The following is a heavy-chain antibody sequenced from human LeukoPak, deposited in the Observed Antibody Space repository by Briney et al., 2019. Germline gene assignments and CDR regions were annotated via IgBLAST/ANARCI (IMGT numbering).Heavy chain of an antibody. J-gene: IGHJ3*02. CDR1: GFIFSNAW. Sequence: PGGSLRLPCAGSGFIFSNAWMSWVRQAPGKGLEWLGRIKSKANGETRDYAAPVKGRFIISRDDSKNMVYLQMNSLKPEDTAVYYCATGDALDIWGQGTLVIVSS. CDR2: IKSKANGETR. CDR3: ATGDALDI. V-gene: IGHV3-15*01.